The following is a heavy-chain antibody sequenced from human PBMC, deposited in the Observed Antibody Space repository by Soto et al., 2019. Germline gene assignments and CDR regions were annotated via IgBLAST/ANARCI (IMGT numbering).Heavy chain of an antibody. CDR2: ISRDGTNK. V-gene: IGHV3-30*04. CDR1: GFTFSRYA. Sequence: GGSLRLSCAVSGFTFSRYAIHWVRQAPGKGLEWVAVISRDGTNKYYVDSVKGRFTISRDNSRNTLYLQMNSLRHEDAAVYHCARSRSGAVADSFDFWGQGTMVTVYS. CDR3: ARSRSGAVADSFDF. D-gene: IGHD3-10*01. J-gene: IGHJ4*02.